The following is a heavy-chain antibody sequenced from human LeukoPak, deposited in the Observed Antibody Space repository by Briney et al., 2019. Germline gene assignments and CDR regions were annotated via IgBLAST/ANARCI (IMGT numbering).Heavy chain of an antibody. CDR2: IKQDGSDK. J-gene: IGHJ4*02. CDR1: GFTFSAYW. CDR3: ARKTVVGSYFVC. V-gene: IGHV3-7*03. D-gene: IGHD4-23*01. Sequence: GRSLRLSCAASGFTFSAYWMGCVRQAPGKGLDLVANIKQDGSDKYYVDSVKGRFTISRDNAKNSLYLQMNSLRAEHTAVYYCARKTVVGSYFVCWGQGTPVTVSS.